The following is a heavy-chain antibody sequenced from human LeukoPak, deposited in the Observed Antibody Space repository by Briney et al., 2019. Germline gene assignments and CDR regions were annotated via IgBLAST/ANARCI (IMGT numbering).Heavy chain of an antibody. CDR2: VDPNSGGT. J-gene: IGHJ5*02. V-gene: IGHV1-2*02. CDR3: ARDPGDYYGSGSYLNP. CDR1: GYTFTGYY. D-gene: IGHD3-10*01. Sequence: ASVTVSCKASGYTFTGYYMHWVRQAPRQGLEWMGWVDPNSGGTNYAQNFQGRVTMTRDTSISTAYMEVSRLTSDDTAVYYCARDPGDYYGSGSYLNPWGQGTLVTVSS.